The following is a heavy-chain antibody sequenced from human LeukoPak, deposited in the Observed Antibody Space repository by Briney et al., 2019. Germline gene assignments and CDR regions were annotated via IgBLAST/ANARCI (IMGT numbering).Heavy chain of an antibody. CDR3: ARGSRAMTTVIL. J-gene: IGHJ4*02. V-gene: IGHV4-34*01. CDR2: INHSGST. CDR1: GGSFSGYY. Sequence: SETLSLTCAVYGGSFSGYYWSWIRQPPGKGLEWIGEINHSGSTNYNPSLKSRVTISVDTSKNQFSLKLSSVTAADTAVYYCARGSRAMTTVILWGQGTLVTVSS. D-gene: IGHD4-11*01.